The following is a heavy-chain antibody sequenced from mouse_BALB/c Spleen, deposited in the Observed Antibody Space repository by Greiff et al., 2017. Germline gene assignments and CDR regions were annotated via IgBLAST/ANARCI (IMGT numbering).Heavy chain of an antibody. Sequence: QVQLQQPGAELVKPGASVKLSCKASGYTFTSYWMHWVKQRPGQGLEWIGEINPSNGRTNYNEKFKSKATLTVDKSSSTAYMQLSSLTSEDSAVYYCARTDGHGAYWGQGTLGTGSA. CDR1: GYTFTSYW. V-gene: IGHV1S81*02. D-gene: IGHD2-3*01. J-gene: IGHJ3*01. CDR2: INPSNGRT. CDR3: ARTDGHGAY.